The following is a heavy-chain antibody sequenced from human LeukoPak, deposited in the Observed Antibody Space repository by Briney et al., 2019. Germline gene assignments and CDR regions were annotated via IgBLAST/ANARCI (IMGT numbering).Heavy chain of an antibody. D-gene: IGHD6-19*01. J-gene: IGHJ3*02. V-gene: IGHV3-23*01. CDR1: GFTFSSYA. CDR3: AKYQSGSSGWPKLAFDI. Sequence: GGSLRLSCAASGFTFSSYAMSWVRQAPGKGLEWVSITNADGRSTYYADSVKGRFTMSRDDFKNTLYLQMNSLRAEDTAIYFCAKYQSGSSGWPKLAFDIWGPGTMVTVSS. CDR2: TNADGRST.